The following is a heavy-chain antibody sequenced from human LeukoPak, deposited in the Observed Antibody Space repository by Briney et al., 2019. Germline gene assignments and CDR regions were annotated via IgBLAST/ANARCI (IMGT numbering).Heavy chain of an antibody. CDR3: AKEYSSSSRYIFDP. V-gene: IGHV3-9*01. CDR2: ISWNSGSI. Sequence: GGSLRLSCAASGFTFDDYAMHWVRQAPGKGLEWVSGISWNSGSIGYADSVKGRFTISRDNAKNSLYLQMDSLRAEDTALYYCAKEYSSSSRYIFDPWGQGTPVTVSS. D-gene: IGHD6-6*01. J-gene: IGHJ5*02. CDR1: GFTFDDYA.